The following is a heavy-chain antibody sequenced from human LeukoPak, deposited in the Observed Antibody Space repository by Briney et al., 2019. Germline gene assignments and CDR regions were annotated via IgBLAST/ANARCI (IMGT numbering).Heavy chain of an antibody. CDR3: ARGISWAPYYYVMDV. CDR1: GVTFSSYA. V-gene: IGHV3-64*01. CDR2: ISSNGGNT. D-gene: IGHD1-26*01. J-gene: IGHJ6*02. Sequence: SAGSLRLSCAASGVTFSSYAMNWLRQAPGKGLEYVSAISSNGGNTYYANSLKGIYTISRDNSKNTLYLQMGSLRAEDMAVYYWARGISWAPYYYVMDVWGQGNTVTGSS.